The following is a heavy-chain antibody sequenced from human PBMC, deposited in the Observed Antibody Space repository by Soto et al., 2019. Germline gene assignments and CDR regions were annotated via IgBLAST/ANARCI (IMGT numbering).Heavy chain of an antibody. Sequence: GSRMERSGGSLRLSCVASGMTFSNYWMNWVRQTPGKGLEWVANISPDGSAKAYVDSVKGRFTVSRDNAKNSFYLQMNSLRAEDTAVYFCAAWDISNPWGQGTLVTVSS. CDR2: ISPDGSAK. CDR1: GMTFSNYW. CDR3: AAWDISNP. J-gene: IGHJ4*02. D-gene: IGHD5-12*01. V-gene: IGHV3-7*01.